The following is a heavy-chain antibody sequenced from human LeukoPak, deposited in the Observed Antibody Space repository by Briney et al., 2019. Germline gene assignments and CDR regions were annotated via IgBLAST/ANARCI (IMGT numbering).Heavy chain of an antibody. CDR2: ISYDGSNK. D-gene: IGHD1-26*01. V-gene: IGHV3-30-3*01. CDR3: ARVVVGATFYYYYGMDV. CDR1: GFTFSSYA. Sequence: PGGSLRLSCAASGFTFSSYAMSWVRQAPGKGLEWVAVISYDGSNKYYADSVKGRFTISRDNSKNTLYLQMNSLRAEDTAVYYCARVVVGATFYYYYGMDVWGQGTTVTVSS. J-gene: IGHJ6*02.